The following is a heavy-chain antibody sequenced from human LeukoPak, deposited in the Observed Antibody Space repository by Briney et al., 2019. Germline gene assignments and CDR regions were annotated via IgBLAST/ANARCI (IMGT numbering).Heavy chain of an antibody. CDR1: GYTFTSYG. D-gene: IGHD3-9*01. Sequence: GASVKVSCKASGYTFTSYGISWVRQAPGQGLEWMGWISAYNGNTNYAQKLQGRVTMTTDTSTSTAYMELRSLRSDDTAVYYCARAKYYDILTGYPETRCYYMDVWGKGTTVTVSS. CDR2: ISAYNGNT. J-gene: IGHJ6*03. V-gene: IGHV1-18*01. CDR3: ARAKYYDILTGYPETRCYYMDV.